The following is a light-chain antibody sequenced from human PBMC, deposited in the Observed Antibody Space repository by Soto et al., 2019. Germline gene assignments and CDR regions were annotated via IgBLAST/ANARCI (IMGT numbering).Light chain of an antibody. CDR2: DAS. J-gene: IGKJ1*01. CDR1: QNVNNW. Sequence: DIQMTQFPSALSASVGDRVTITCRASQNVNNWLAWYQHKPGKAPQLLIYDASVLETGVPSRFSGSGSGTEFTLTISSLQPDDFATYYCQHYNSYSEAFGQGTMVDIK. CDR3: QHYNSYSEA. V-gene: IGKV1-5*01.